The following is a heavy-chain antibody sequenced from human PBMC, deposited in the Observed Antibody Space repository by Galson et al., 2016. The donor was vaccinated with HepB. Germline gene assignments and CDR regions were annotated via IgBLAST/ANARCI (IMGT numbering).Heavy chain of an antibody. CDR1: EFTFSSYA. D-gene: IGHD6-6*01. CDR3: ARARDNTREYHSLDV. J-gene: IGHJ6*02. Sequence: SLRLSCAASEFTFSSYAMSWVRQAPGKGLEWVSAIDSSGHSTYYTDSVTGRFTISRDNSKNTLYLQMNSLRYEDTAVYYCARARDNTREYHSLDVWGQGTTVTVAS. V-gene: IGHV3-23*01. CDR2: IDSSGHST.